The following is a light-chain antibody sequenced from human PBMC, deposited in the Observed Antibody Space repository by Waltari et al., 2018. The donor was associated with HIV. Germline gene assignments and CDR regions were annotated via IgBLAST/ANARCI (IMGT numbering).Light chain of an antibody. CDR1: QGISNY. CDR3: QKYNSAPWT. J-gene: IGKJ1*01. V-gene: IGKV1-27*01. Sequence: DIQMTQSPSSLSASVGDRVTLTCRASQGISNYLAWYQQKPGKVPKLLIYAASALPSGVPSRFSGSGPGTDFTLTISSLQPEDVATYYCQKYNSAPWTFGQGTKVEIK. CDR2: AAS.